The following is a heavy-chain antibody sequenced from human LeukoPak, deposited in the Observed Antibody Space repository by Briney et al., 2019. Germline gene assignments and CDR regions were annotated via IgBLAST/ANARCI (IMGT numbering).Heavy chain of an antibody. CDR3: ARDDQLLYPYGMDV. V-gene: IGHV3-48*03. Sequence: QPGGSLRLSCAASGFTFSSYEMNWVRQAPGKGLEWVSYISSSGSTIYYADSVKGRFTISRDNAKNSLYLQMNSLRAEDTAVYYCARDDQLLYPYGMDVWGQGTTGTVSS. CDR1: GFTFSSYE. J-gene: IGHJ6*02. D-gene: IGHD2-2*02. CDR2: ISSSGSTI.